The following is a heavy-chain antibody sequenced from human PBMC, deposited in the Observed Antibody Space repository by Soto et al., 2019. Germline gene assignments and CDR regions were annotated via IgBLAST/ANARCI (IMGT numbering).Heavy chain of an antibody. CDR3: AKLGYSSSWYVDY. CDR1: GFTFSDYW. D-gene: IGHD6-13*01. J-gene: IGHJ4*02. V-gene: IGHV3-74*01. Sequence: HPGGSLRLSCAASGFTFSDYWMHWVRQVPGKGLVWVSRINSDGSTTNYADSVKGRFTISRDNARNTLYLQMNSLRVEDTAIYYCAKLGYSSSWYVDYWGQGTLVTVSS. CDR2: INSDGSTT.